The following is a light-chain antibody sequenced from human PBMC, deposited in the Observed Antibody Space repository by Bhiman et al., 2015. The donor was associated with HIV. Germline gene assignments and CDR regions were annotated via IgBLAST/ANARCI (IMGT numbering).Light chain of an antibody. CDR2: GQN. Sequence: SYVLTQPPSVSVAPGETARITCGGNNIGGESVHWYQQRPGQAPLLVIYGQNNRPSGIPDRFSGSSSGNTASLTITGAQAEDEADYYCNSRDSSGNQRYVFGTGTKVTVL. CDR3: NSRDSSGNQRYV. J-gene: IGLJ1*01. CDR1: NIGGES. V-gene: IGLV3-19*01.